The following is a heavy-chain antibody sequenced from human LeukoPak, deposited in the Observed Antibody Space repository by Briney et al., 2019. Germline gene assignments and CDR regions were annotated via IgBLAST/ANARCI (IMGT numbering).Heavy chain of an antibody. CDR3: ASAGRPPTYYYDSSGYYSNDY. CDR2: IKQDGSEK. V-gene: IGHV3-7*01. D-gene: IGHD3-22*01. J-gene: IGHJ4*02. Sequence: GGSLRLSCAASGFTFSNAWMSWVRQAPGKGLEWVANIKQDGSEKYYVDSVKGRFTISRDNAKNSLYLQMNSLRAEDTAVYYCASAGRPPTYYYDSSGYYSNDYWGQGTLVTVSS. CDR1: GFTFSNAW.